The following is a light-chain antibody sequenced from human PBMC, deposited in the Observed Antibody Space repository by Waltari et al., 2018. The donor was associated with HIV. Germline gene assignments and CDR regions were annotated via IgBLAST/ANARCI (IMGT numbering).Light chain of an antibody. CDR3: AAWDDTLTVV. J-gene: IGLJ2*01. CDR2: RNN. CDR1: SSNIGTHY. Sequence: QSVLTQSPSASGTPGQSVTISCSGTSSNIGTHYVYWYQQFPGTAPKLLIYRNNKRPSGVPDRFSGSKSGTSASLAISGLRSDDEADYYCAAWDDTLTVVFGGGTKLTVL. V-gene: IGLV1-47*01.